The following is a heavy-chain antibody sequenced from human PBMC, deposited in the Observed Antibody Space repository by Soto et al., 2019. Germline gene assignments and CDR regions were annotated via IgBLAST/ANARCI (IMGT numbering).Heavy chain of an antibody. CDR1: GGTFSSYA. J-gene: IGHJ4*02. CDR2: IIPIFGTA. Sequence: QVQLVQSGAEVKKPGSSVKVSCKASGGTFSSYAISWVRQAPGQGLEWMGGIIPIFGTANYAQKFQGRVTITAVESTSTAYMERSSLRSEDTAVYYCARGKGVGATMAMDYWGQGTLVTVSS. CDR3: ARGKGVGATMAMDY. D-gene: IGHD1-26*01. V-gene: IGHV1-69*01.